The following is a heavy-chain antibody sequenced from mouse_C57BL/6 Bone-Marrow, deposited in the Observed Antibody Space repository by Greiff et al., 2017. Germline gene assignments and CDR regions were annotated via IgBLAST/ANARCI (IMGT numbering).Heavy chain of an antibody. CDR2: INSDGGST. CDR1: EYEFPSHD. CDR3: SRHVAYYSNYDAMDY. Sequence: EVKLVESGGGLVQPGESLKLSCESNEYEFPSHDMSWVRKTPEKRLELVAAINSDGGSTYYPDTMERRFIISRDNTKKTLYLQMSSLRSEDTALYYGSRHVAYYSNYDAMDYWGQGTSVTVSS. V-gene: IGHV5-2*03. D-gene: IGHD2-5*01. J-gene: IGHJ4*01.